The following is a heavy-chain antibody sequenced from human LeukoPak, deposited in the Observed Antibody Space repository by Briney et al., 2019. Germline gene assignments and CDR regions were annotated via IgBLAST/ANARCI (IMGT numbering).Heavy chain of an antibody. CDR1: GGTFSSYA. V-gene: IGHV1-69*05. D-gene: IGHD2-15*01. J-gene: IGHJ4*02. CDR3: AREGSAYCSGGSCYVY. Sequence: SVKVSCKASGGTFSSYAISWVRQAPGQGLEWMGGIIPIFGTADYAQKFQGRVTITTDESTSTAYMELSSLRSEDTAVYYCAREGSAYCSGGSCYVYWGQGTLVTVSS. CDR2: IIPIFGTA.